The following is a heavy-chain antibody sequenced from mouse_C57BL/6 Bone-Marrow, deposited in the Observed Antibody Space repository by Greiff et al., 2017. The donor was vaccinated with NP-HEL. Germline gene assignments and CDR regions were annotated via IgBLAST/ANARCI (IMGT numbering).Heavy chain of an antibody. V-gene: IGHV6-3*01. D-gene: IGHD1-1*01. Sequence: EVKVEESGGGLVQPGGSMKLSCVASGFTFSNYWMNWVRQSPEKGLEWVAQIRLKSDNYATPYAESVKGRFTISRDDPKSSVYLQMNNLRAEDTGIYYCTGGSTYAMDYWGQGTSVTVSS. CDR3: TGGSTYAMDY. J-gene: IGHJ4*01. CDR1: GFTFSNYW. CDR2: IRLKSDNYAT.